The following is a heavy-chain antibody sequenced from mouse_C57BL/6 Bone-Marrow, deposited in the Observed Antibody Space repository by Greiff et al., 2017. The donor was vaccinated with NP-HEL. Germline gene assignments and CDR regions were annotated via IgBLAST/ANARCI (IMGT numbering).Heavy chain of an antibody. J-gene: IGHJ1*03. CDR1: GYAFSSSW. D-gene: IGHD1-1*01. CDR2: IYPGDGDT. V-gene: IGHV1-82*01. Sequence: VQLVESGPELVKPGASVKISCKASGYAFSSSWMNWVKQRPGKGLEWIGRIYPGDGDTNYNGKFKGKATLTADKSSSTAYMQLSSLTSEDSAVYFCARLLRTEYFDVWGTGTTVTVSS. CDR3: ARLLRTEYFDV.